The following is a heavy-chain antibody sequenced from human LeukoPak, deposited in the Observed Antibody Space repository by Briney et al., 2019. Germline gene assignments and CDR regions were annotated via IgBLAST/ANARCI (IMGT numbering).Heavy chain of an antibody. CDR3: ARPLNYDFWSGYHPDAFDI. D-gene: IGHD3-3*01. J-gene: IGHJ3*02. CDR1: VGTFSSYA. CDR2: IIPIFGTA. Sequence: SVTVSCKGSVGTFSSYAISWVRQAPGQGLEWMGGIIPIFGTANYAQKFQGRVTITADESTSTAYMELSSLRSEDTAVYYCARPLNYDFWSGYHPDAFDIWGQGTMVTVSS. V-gene: IGHV1-69*13.